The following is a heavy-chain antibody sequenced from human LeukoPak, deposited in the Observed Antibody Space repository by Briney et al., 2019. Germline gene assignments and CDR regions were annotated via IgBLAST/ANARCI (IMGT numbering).Heavy chain of an antibody. J-gene: IGHJ4*02. D-gene: IGHD3-22*01. V-gene: IGHV3-21*01. CDR2: ISSSSSYI. CDR3: ARDRGYYDSSGPDY. Sequence: GGSLRLSCAASGFTFSSYSMNWVRQAPGKGLEWVSSISSSSSYIYYADSVKGRFTISRDNSKNTLYLQMNSLRAEDTAVYYCARDRGYYDSSGPDYWGQGTLVTVSS. CDR1: GFTFSSYS.